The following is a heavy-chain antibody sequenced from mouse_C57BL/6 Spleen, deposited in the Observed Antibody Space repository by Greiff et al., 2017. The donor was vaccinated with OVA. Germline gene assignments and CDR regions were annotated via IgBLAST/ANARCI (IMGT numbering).Heavy chain of an antibody. CDR3: TRENYDYENYYAMDY. J-gene: IGHJ4*01. CDR2: ISSGGDYI. CDR1: GFTFSSYA. D-gene: IGHD2-4*01. V-gene: IGHV5-9-1*02. Sequence: EVMLVESGEGLVKPGGSLKLSCAASGFTFSSYAMSWVRQTPEKRLEWVAYISSGGDYIYYADTVKGRFTISRDNARNTLYLQMSSLKSEDTAMYYCTRENYDYENYYAMDYWGQGTSVTVSS.